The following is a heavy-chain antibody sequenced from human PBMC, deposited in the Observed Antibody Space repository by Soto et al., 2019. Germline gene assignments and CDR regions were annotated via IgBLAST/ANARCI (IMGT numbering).Heavy chain of an antibody. Sequence: QVQLQESGPGLVKPSQTLSLTCTVSGGSIRSGDYYWSWIRQPPGKGLEWIGYIYYSGSTYYNPSLKSRVTLSVDTSKNQFSLKLSSVTAADTAVYYCARVQRLYYYYGMDVWGQGTTVTVSS. D-gene: IGHD6-25*01. CDR1: GGSIRSGDYY. V-gene: IGHV4-30-4*01. CDR2: IYYSGST. J-gene: IGHJ6*02. CDR3: ARVQRLYYYYGMDV.